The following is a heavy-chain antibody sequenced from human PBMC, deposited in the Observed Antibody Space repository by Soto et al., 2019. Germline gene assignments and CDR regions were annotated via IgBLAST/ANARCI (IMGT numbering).Heavy chain of an antibody. Sequence: SVKVSCKASGGPFSSYAISWVRQAPGQGLEWMGGIIPIFGTANYAQKFQGRVTITADESTSTAYMELSSLRSEDTAVYYCARDPGNYGSGSYYNADYYYGMDGWGQGTTVTVSS. J-gene: IGHJ6*02. CDR1: GGPFSSYA. V-gene: IGHV1-69*13. CDR3: ARDPGNYGSGSYYNADYYYGMDG. CDR2: IIPIFGTA. D-gene: IGHD3-10*01.